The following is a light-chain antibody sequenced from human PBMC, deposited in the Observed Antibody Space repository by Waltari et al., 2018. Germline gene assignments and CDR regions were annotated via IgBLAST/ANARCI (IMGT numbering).Light chain of an antibody. CDR1: SSNLGAGYY. V-gene: IGLV1-40*01. Sequence: QSVLTQPPSVSGAPGQRVTISCTGSSSNLGAGYYVHWYLQLPGTAPKLLIYGNTNRPSGVPDRFSGSKSGTSASLAITGLQADDEADYYCQSYDSSLSGWVFGGGTKLTVL. J-gene: IGLJ3*02. CDR2: GNT. CDR3: QSYDSSLSGWV.